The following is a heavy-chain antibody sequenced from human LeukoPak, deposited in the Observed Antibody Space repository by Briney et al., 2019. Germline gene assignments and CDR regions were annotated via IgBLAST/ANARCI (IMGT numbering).Heavy chain of an antibody. D-gene: IGHD4-17*01. CDR2: IYSGGST. CDR1: GFTFSSYE. V-gene: IGHV3-66*01. J-gene: IGHJ2*01. CDR3: ARGLAYGDYFDL. Sequence: GGSLRLSCAASGFTFSSYEMNWVRQAPGKGLEWVSVIYSGGSTYYADSVKGRFTISRDNSKNTLYLQMNSLRAEDTAVYYCARGLAYGDYFDLWGRGTLVTVSS.